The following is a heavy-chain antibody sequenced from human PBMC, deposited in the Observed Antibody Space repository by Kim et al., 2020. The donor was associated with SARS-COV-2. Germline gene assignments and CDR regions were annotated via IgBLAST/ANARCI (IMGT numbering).Heavy chain of an antibody. CDR1: GGSLYNFY. Sequence: SETLSLSCTVSGGSLYNFYWSWIRQPAGKRLEWIGRIFASGTTNYNPSLRSRVAMSVDPSKNQFSLKLDSLSAADTAVYYCVRDNGYTYGKTHYFDSWG. D-gene: IGHD5-18*01. J-gene: IGHJ4*01. V-gene: IGHV4-4*07. CDR2: IFASGTT. CDR3: VRDNGYTYGKTHYFDS.